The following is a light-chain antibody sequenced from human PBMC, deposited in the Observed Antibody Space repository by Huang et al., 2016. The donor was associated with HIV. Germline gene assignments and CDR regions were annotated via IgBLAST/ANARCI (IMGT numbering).Light chain of an antibody. V-gene: IGKV3-20*01. CDR1: QHVSNNY. CDR3: QQYDSSPTT. Sequence: EVVLTQSPGTLSLSSGESATLSCRASQHVSNNYLAWYQQRPGQAPSLLIYGASRRATGFPDRFSGNGSGTEFTLTIRRLEPEDCAVFYCQQYDSSPTTFGQGTKLEIK. CDR2: GAS. J-gene: IGKJ2*01.